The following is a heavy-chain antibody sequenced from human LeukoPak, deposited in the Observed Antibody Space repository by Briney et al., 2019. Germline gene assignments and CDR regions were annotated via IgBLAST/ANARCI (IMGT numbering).Heavy chain of an antibody. J-gene: IGHJ3*02. V-gene: IGHV4-59*01. CDR2: IYYSGST. CDR3: ARADCSSTSCYFPGAFDI. CDR1: VGSISSYY. Sequence: SETLSLTCTVFVGSISSYYWSWIRQPPGKGLEWIGYIYYSGSTNYNPSLKSRVTISVDTSKNQFSLKLSSVTAADTAVYYCARADCSSTSCYFPGAFDIWGQGTMVTVS. D-gene: IGHD2-2*01.